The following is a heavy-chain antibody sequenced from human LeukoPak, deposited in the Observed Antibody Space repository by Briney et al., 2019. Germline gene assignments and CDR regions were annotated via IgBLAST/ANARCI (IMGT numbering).Heavy chain of an antibody. D-gene: IGHD4-17*01. CDR1: GFTFSDFG. Sequence: GGSLRLSCAASGFTFSDFGIHWVRQAPGKGLEWVAVISYDGSNKYYSDSVKGRFTISRDNSKNTLYLQMNSLRAEDTAVYYCAKEHYGDYVLPSMDVWGQGTTVTVSS. V-gene: IGHV3-30*18. CDR2: ISYDGSNK. CDR3: AKEHYGDYVLPSMDV. J-gene: IGHJ6*02.